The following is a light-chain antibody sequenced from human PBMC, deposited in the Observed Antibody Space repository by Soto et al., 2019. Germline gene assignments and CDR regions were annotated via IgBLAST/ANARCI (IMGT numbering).Light chain of an antibody. CDR2: KAS. CDR3: QQYNSYSTT. J-gene: IGKJ2*01. Sequence: DIQMTQSPTTLSASVGDRVTITCRASQSISSWLAWYQQKPGKAPKLLIYKASSLESGAPSRFSGSGSGTVFTLTISRLQPDDLATYYCQQYNSYSTTFGQGTKLEIK. V-gene: IGKV1-5*03. CDR1: QSISSW.